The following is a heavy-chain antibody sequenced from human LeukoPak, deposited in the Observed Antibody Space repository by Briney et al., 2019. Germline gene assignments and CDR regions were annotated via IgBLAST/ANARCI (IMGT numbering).Heavy chain of an antibody. Sequence: PSETLSLTCAVYGGSFIGYYWSWIRQPPGKGLELIGEINHSGSTNYNPSLKSRVTISVDTSKNQFSLRLTSMTAADTAVYYCARGTSGWPYYMDVWGKGTTVTVSS. D-gene: IGHD6-19*01. CDR3: ARGTSGWPYYMDV. CDR2: INHSGST. V-gene: IGHV4-34*01. J-gene: IGHJ6*03. CDR1: GGSFIGYY.